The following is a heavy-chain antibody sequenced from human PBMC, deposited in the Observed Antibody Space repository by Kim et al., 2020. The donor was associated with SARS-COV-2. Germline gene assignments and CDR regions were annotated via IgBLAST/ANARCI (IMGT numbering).Heavy chain of an antibody. J-gene: IGHJ4*02. CDR1: GYTFTGYI. Sequence: ASVKVSCKASGYTFTGYIIQWARQAPGQGFEWMGMINPSGGSTSYTQKFQGRITMTRDTSTSTVYMQLSGLTSEDTAVYYCASEYDGLAFCGQGTLLTVS. D-gene: IGHD3-16*01. CDR3: ASEYDGLAF. CDR2: INPSGGST. V-gene: IGHV1-46*01.